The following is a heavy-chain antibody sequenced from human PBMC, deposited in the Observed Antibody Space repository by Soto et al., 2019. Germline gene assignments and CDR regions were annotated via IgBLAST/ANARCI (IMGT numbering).Heavy chain of an antibody. CDR2: INHSGST. D-gene: IGHD2-15*01. V-gene: IGHV4-34*01. CDR3: AREWYCSGGSCYLRSRWFDP. J-gene: IGHJ5*02. CDR1: GGSFSGYY. Sequence: SETLSLTCAVFGGSFSGYYWSWIRQPPGKGLEWIGEINHSGSTNYNPSLKSRVTISVDTSKNQFSLKLSSVTAADTAVYYCAREWYCSGGSCYLRSRWFDPWGQGTLVTVSS.